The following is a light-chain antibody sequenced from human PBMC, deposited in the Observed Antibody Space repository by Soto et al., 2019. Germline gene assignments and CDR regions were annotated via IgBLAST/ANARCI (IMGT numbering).Light chain of an antibody. CDR1: QSLLHNNGFHY. CDR2: LVY. V-gene: IGKV2-28*01. Sequence: DIVMTQSPLSLPVTPGEPASISCRSSQSLLHNNGFHYLAWYLQRPGQSPHLLIYLVYNRASGVPDRFSGRGSGTDFTLKISRVEAEDVGVYYCMQTLQTPWTFGQGTKVEIK. J-gene: IGKJ1*01. CDR3: MQTLQTPWT.